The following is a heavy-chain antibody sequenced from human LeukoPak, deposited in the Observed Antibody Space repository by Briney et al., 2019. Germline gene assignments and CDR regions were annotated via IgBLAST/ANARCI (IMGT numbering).Heavy chain of an antibody. J-gene: IGHJ4*02. V-gene: IGHV1-24*01. CDR2: FDPEEGET. Sequence: ASVKVSCKVSGYTLTDLSMHWVQQAPGKGLEWMGGFDPEEGETIHAQKFQGRVTMTEDTATDTAYMELSSLRSEDTAVYYCAGQLLGLDYWGQGTLVTVSS. CDR3: AGQLLGLDY. CDR1: GYTLTDLS. D-gene: IGHD2-2*01.